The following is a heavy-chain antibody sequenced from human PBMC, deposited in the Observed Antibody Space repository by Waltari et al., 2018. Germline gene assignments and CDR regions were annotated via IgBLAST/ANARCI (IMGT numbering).Heavy chain of an antibody. CDR1: GFTFSSYA. V-gene: IGHV3-23*01. CDR2: ISGSGGST. CDR3: ARKVPHRYYYYGMDV. Sequence: EVQLLESGGGLVQPGGSLRLSCAASGFTFSSYAMSWVRQAPGKGLEWVSAISGSGGSTYYAESVKGRFTISRDKSKNTLYLQMNSLRAEDTAVYYCARKVPHRYYYYGMDVWGQGTTVTVSS. J-gene: IGHJ6*02.